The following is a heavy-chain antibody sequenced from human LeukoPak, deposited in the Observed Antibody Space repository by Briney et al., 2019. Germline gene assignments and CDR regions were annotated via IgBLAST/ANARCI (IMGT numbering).Heavy chain of an antibody. CDR2: IYYSGST. CDR1: GGSISSYY. Sequence: PSETLSLTCTVSGGSISSYYWSWLRQPPGKGLEWIGYIYYSGSTNYNPSLKSRVTISVDTSKNQFSLKLSSVTAADTAVYYCARGFYDSSGYDYWGQGTLVTVSS. CDR3: ARGFYDSSGYDY. V-gene: IGHV4-59*01. J-gene: IGHJ4*02. D-gene: IGHD3-22*01.